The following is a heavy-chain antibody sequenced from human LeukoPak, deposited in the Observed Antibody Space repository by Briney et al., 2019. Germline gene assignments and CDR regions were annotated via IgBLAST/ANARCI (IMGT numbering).Heavy chain of an antibody. CDR1: GFTFSSYS. V-gene: IGHV3-30*03. Sequence: GGSLRLSCAASGFTFSSYSMNWVRQAPGKGLEWVAVISSDGTIKYYADSVRGRFIISRDNSRNTLYLQMNSLRAEDTAVYYCARDEGYDILTGYLDAFDIWGQGTMVTVSS. D-gene: IGHD3-9*01. J-gene: IGHJ3*02. CDR2: ISSDGTIK. CDR3: ARDEGYDILTGYLDAFDI.